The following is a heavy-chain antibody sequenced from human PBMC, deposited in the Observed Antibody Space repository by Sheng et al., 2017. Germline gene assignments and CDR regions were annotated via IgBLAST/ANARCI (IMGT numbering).Heavy chain of an antibody. D-gene: IGHD2-8*01. CDR3: ARDIANGKFDP. CDR2: IIPIFRST. CDR1: GYSFSNHA. V-gene: IGHV1-69*13. Sequence: QVRLVQSGSEMKEPGTSVTVSCTASGYSFSNHALSWLRKAPGQGPEWMGGIIPIFRSTNYAQKFQGRVTISADESTSTAYMEMRSLRSEDTAIYYCARDIANGKFDPWGRRNPG. J-gene: IGHJ5*02.